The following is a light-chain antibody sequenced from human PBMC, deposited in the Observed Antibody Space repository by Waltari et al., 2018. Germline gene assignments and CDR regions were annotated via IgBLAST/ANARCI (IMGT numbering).Light chain of an antibody. CDR2: DAS. CDR1: QSISRF. Sequence: EIMLTQFPGSRSFSPVERATLSCRASQSISRFLAWYQQKPGQAPRLLIYDASSRATGIPDRFSGSGSGTDFSLTISRLEPEDIAVYYCQKYGSVPATFGQGTKVEIK. V-gene: IGKV3-20*01. CDR3: QKYGSVPAT. J-gene: IGKJ1*01.